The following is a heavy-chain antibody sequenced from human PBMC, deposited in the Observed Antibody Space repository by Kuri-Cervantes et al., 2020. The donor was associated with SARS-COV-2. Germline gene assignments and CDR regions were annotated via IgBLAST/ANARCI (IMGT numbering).Heavy chain of an antibody. Sequence: GGSLRLSCAASGFTFSSYAMHWVRQAPGKGLEYVSAISSNGGSTYYANSVKGRFTISRDNSKNTLYLQMGSPRAEDMAVYYCARGGGRIVVVPAAMYYYGMDVWGQGTTVTVSS. CDR2: ISSNGGST. V-gene: IGHV3-64*01. D-gene: IGHD2-2*01. CDR3: ARGGGRIVVVPAAMYYYGMDV. CDR1: GFTFSSYA. J-gene: IGHJ6*02.